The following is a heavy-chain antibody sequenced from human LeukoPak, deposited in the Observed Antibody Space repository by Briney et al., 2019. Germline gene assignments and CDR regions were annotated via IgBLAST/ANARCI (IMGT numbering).Heavy chain of an antibody. CDR1: GGSISSYY. V-gene: IGHV4-59*08. CDR3: ARRGHYYDSSGYYSIPDF. Sequence: SETLSLTCTVSGGSISSYYWSWIRQPPGKGLEWIGYIYYSGSTNYNPSLKSRVTISVDTSKNQISLKLSSVTAADTAVYFCARRGHYYDSSGYYSIPDFWGQGTLVTVSS. J-gene: IGHJ4*02. D-gene: IGHD3-22*01. CDR2: IYYSGST.